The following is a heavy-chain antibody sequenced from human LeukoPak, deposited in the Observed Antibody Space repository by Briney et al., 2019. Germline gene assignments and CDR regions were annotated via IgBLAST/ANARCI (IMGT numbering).Heavy chain of an antibody. CDR3: AREGQWAHWFDP. V-gene: IGHV4-59*01. CDR1: GGSISYYY. D-gene: IGHD2-8*01. Sequence: SETLSLTCTVSGGSISYYYWNWIRQPPGKGLEWIGYIYYSGSTNYNPSLKSRVTISVDTSKNQFSLKLSSVTAADTAVYYCAREGQWAHWFDPWGQGTLVTVSS. J-gene: IGHJ5*02. CDR2: IYYSGST.